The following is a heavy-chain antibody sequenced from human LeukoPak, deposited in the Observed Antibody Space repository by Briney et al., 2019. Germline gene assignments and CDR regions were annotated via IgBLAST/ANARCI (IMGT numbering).Heavy chain of an antibody. Sequence: PSETLSLTCTVSGGSISSGSYYWSWIRQPAGKGLEWIGRIYTSGSTNYNPSLKSRVTISVDTSKNQFSLKLSSVTAADTAVYYCAREYYCSSTSCYQPYFDYWGQGTLVTVSS. D-gene: IGHD2-2*01. V-gene: IGHV4-61*02. CDR1: GGSISSGSYY. CDR2: IYTSGST. CDR3: AREYYCSSTSCYQPYFDY. J-gene: IGHJ4*02.